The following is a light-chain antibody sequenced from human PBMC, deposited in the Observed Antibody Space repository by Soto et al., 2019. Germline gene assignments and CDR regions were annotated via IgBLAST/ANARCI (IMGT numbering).Light chain of an antibody. V-gene: IGKV1-39*01. Sequence: DIQMTQSPSSLSASVGDRVTITCRASQSITTYLNWYQRKSGKAPKLLIYGASNLQSGVPSRFSGSGSGADFTLTISSLQPEDFATYYCQQSDTYPWTFGQGTKVEIK. CDR3: QQSDTYPWT. J-gene: IGKJ1*01. CDR2: GAS. CDR1: QSITTY.